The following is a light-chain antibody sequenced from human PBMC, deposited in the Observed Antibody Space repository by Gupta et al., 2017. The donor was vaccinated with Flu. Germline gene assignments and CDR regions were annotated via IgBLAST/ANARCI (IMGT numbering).Light chain of an antibody. CDR1: SRYVGFYHY. Sequence: SALPQPPSASGSPQLSVPISCTRPSRYVGFYHYVSWYQQRPGKAPKLIIYEVDRRASGVPDRFSGARSGNTASLTVSGLQKDDEGDYFCSSYAGNNQGVFGTGTAVTVL. CDR3: SSYAGNNQGV. V-gene: IGLV2-8*01. J-gene: IGLJ1*01. CDR2: EVD.